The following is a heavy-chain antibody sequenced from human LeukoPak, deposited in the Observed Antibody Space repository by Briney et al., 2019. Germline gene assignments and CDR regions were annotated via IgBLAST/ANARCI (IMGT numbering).Heavy chain of an antibody. V-gene: IGHV3-23*01. D-gene: IGHD5-12*01. Sequence: GGSLRLSCAASGFTFSSSSISWVRQAPGKGLEWVSAITDAVGSTHYADSVKGRFTISSDNSKNTVYLQMNSLRPEDMAVYYCAKEIFSGLLYIDYWGQGTLVTV. CDR3: AKEIFSGLLYIDY. J-gene: IGHJ4*02. CDR2: ITDAVGST. CDR1: GFTFSSSS.